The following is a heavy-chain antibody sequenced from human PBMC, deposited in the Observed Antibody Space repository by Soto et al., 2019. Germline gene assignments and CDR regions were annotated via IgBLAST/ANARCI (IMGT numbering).Heavy chain of an antibody. J-gene: IGHJ6*02. CDR1: GLIFSNYG. D-gene: IGHD6-13*01. V-gene: IGHV3-21*06. CDR3: ATDGEAGAVMGV. Sequence: EVQLVESGGGLVKPGGSLRLSCTASGLIFSNYGMNWVRPAAGKRPEWVSSISSGGEYIDYADSVKGRVAISRDNANNILYLQLTSLGVEDTAVYYGATDGEAGAVMGVWGQGTTVSVSS. CDR2: ISSGGEYI.